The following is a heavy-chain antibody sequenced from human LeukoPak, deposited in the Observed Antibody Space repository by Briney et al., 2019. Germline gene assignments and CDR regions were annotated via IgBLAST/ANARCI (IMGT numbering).Heavy chain of an antibody. D-gene: IGHD2-21*02. CDR1: GGTFSSYA. V-gene: IGHV1-69*04. CDR2: IIPILGIA. CDR3: ARSIGGDYNFDY. Sequence: SVKVSCKASGGTFSSYAISWVRQAPGQGLEWMGRIIPILGIANYAQKFQGRVTITADKSTSTAYMELSSLRSEDTAVYYCARSIGGDYNFDYWGQGTLVTVSS. J-gene: IGHJ4*02.